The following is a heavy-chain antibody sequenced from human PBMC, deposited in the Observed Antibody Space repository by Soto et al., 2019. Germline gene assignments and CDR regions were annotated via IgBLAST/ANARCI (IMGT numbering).Heavy chain of an antibody. CDR2: IYYSGST. J-gene: IGHJ6*02. CDR1: GGCISSSSYY. V-gene: IGHV4-39*02. Sequence: PSETLSLTCTVSGGCISSSSYYCGWIRQPPGKGLEWIGSIYYSGSTYYNPSLKSRVTISVDTSKNQFSLKLSSVTAADTAVYYCARETWLVVDYYCYGKDVRAQGTTVPVS. CDR3: ARETWLVVDYYCYGKDV. D-gene: IGHD2-2*01.